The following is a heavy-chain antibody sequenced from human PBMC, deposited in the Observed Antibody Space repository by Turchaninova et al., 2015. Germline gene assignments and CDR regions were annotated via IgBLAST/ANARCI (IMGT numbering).Heavy chain of an antibody. J-gene: IGHJ4*02. Sequence: EVQLVQSGGGLVKPGGCLRLSCEVSGFTFSDVWMSWVRQAPGRGLGWVGRIKSETAVWTADYAAPVNGIFIISRDDSKTMLYLQMSNLAIGDTAVYYCTTGVVGAPYRHFWGQGTLVTVSS. D-gene: IGHD2-15*01. CDR1: GFTFSDVW. CDR2: IKSETAVWTA. CDR3: TTGVVGAPYRHF. V-gene: IGHV3-15*01.